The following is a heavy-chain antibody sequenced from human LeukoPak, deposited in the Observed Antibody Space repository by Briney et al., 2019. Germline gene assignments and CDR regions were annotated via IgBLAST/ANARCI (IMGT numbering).Heavy chain of an antibody. CDR3: ARHPDYYDSSGPRYAFDI. CDR1: GYTFTDYW. Sequence: MTGESLKISCKASGYTFTDYWIGWVRQMPGKGLEWMGIISFGDSNTRYSPSFQGLVTISADKSFNTAYLQWSSLKASDTAMYYCARHPDYYDSSGPRYAFDIWGQGTMVTVSS. V-gene: IGHV5-51*01. J-gene: IGHJ3*02. CDR2: ISFGDSNT. D-gene: IGHD3-22*01.